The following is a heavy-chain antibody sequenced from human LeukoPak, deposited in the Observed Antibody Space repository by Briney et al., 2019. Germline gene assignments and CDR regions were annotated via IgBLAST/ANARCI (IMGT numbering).Heavy chain of an antibody. D-gene: IGHD3-22*01. J-gene: IGHJ4*02. Sequence: SETLSLTCTVSVVSINSGDYYWSWVRQHPGKGLEWTGYIYYSGSTYYNPSLKSRVTISVEKSNNHFSLTLSSVNAADTDVYYCARMSGRESSGYYLDYWGQGTLVTVSS. V-gene: IGHV4-31*03. CDR2: IYYSGST. CDR1: VVSINSGDYY. CDR3: ARMSGRESSGYYLDY.